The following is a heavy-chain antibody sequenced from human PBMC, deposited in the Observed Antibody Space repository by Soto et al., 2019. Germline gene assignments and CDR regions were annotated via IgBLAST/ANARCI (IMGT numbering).Heavy chain of an antibody. J-gene: IGHJ4*02. CDR3: AKDSAREVWFPTLFDY. CDR1: GFTFSSYG. D-gene: IGHD3-10*01. Sequence: PGGSLRLSCAASGFTFSSYGMHWVRQAPGKGLEWVAFISYDGSSTYYADSVKGRFTISRDNSKNTLSLQMNSLRTEDTAVYSCAKDSAREVWFPTLFDYWGQGTLVTVSS. CDR2: ISYDGSST. V-gene: IGHV3-30*18.